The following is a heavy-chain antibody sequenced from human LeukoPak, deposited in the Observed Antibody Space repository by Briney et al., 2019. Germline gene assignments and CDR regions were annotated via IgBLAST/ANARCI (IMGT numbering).Heavy chain of an antibody. J-gene: IGHJ4*02. D-gene: IGHD6-19*01. CDR1: GFTFNNYA. CDR3: ARDRKAVTGALDY. V-gene: IGHV3-30*04. CDR2: ISYDGSNK. Sequence: GGSLRLSCAASGFTFNNYAMHWVRQAPGKGLEWVAVISYDGSNKYQADSVKGRFSISRDNSKNTLYLQMNSLRVEDMAVYYCARDRKAVTGALDYWGQGTLVTVSS.